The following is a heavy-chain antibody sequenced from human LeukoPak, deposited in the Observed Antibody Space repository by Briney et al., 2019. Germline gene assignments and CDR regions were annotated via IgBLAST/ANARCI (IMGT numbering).Heavy chain of an antibody. CDR3: GRVIEEDDYDSSGYQY. V-gene: IGHV1-2*02. D-gene: IGHD3-22*01. J-gene: IGHJ4*02. CDR2: INPNSGGT. Sequence: ASVKVSCKASGYSFTAYYMHWVRQAPGQGLEYMGWINPNSGGTNSSQKFQDRVTLTRDTSISTAYMELRRLRSDDTGVYYCGRVIEEDDYDSSGYQYWGQGTLVTVSS. CDR1: GYSFTAYY.